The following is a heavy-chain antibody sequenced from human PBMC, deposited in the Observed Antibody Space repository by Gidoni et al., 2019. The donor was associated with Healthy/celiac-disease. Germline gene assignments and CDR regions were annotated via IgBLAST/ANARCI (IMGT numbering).Heavy chain of an antibody. CDR3: AHRRWDITMIGEDASAFDI. Sequence: QITLKESGPTLVKPTQTITLTCTFSGFSLSTSGVGVGWIRQPPGKALEWLALIYWNDDKRYSPSLKSRLTITKDTSKNQVVLTMTNMDPVDTATYYCAHRRWDITMIGEDASAFDIWGQGTMVTVSS. J-gene: IGHJ3*02. CDR1: GFSLSTSGVG. V-gene: IGHV2-5*01. D-gene: IGHD3-10*02. CDR2: IYWNDDK.